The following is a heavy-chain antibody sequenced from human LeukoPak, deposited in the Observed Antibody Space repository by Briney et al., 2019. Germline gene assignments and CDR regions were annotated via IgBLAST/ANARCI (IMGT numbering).Heavy chain of an antibody. CDR2: IYTGGTT. Sequence: GGSLRLSCAASGFTVSNNYVSWVRQAPGKGLEWVSVIYTGGTTYYADSVKGRFTISRDNSKNTLYLQMNSLRAEDTAVYYCARSPWGITMIAEAWGQGTLVTVSS. V-gene: IGHV3-53*01. CDR3: ARSPWGITMIAEA. CDR1: GFTVSNNY. D-gene: IGHD3-22*01. J-gene: IGHJ5*02.